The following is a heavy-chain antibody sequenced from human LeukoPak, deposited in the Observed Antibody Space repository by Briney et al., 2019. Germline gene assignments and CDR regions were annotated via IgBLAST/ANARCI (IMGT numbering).Heavy chain of an antibody. Sequence: SETLSLTCAVYGGSFGGYYWSWIRQPPGKGLEWIGEINDSGSSNYIPSLKSRVTISVDTSKNQFSLKLSSVTAADTAVYYCARDERPRRATANYYYYYYMDVWGKGTTVTISS. D-gene: IGHD6-6*01. J-gene: IGHJ6*03. CDR1: GGSFGGYY. CDR3: ARDERPRRATANYYYYYYMDV. V-gene: IGHV4-34*01. CDR2: INDSGSS.